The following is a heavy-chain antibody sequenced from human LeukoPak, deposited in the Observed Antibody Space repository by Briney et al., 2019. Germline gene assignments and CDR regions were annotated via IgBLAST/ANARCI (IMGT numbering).Heavy chain of an antibody. V-gene: IGHV4-59*12. CDR1: GDSINDYY. CDR3: ARDTPITMVRGGFDY. D-gene: IGHD3-10*01. Sequence: SETLSLTCAVSGDSINDYYWSWIRQPPGKGLEWIGYIYHSGSTNYNPSLKSRVTISVDTSKNQFSLKLSSVTAADTAVYYCARDTPITMVRGGFDYWGQGTLVTVSS. CDR2: IYHSGST. J-gene: IGHJ4*02.